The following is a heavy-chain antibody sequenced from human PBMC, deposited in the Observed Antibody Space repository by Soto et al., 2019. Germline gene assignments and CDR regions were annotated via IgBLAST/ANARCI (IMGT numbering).Heavy chain of an antibody. CDR3: AREGGYSSSWASYDVDY. V-gene: IGHV3-53*01. CDR2: IYSGGST. CDR1: GFTVSINY. Sequence: GGSLRLSCAASGFTVSINYMSWVRQAPGKGLEWVSVIYSGGSTYYSDSVKGRVTISRDNSKNTLYLQMNSLRAEDTVVYYCAREGGYSSSWASYDVDYWGQGTLVTVSS. D-gene: IGHD6-13*01. J-gene: IGHJ4*02.